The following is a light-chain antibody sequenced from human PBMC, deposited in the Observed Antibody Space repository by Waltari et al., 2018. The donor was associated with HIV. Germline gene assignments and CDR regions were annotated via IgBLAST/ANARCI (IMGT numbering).Light chain of an antibody. V-gene: IGKV1-39*01. CDR3: LQTYRTPLT. CDR1: QNINMY. J-gene: IGKJ3*01. Sequence: IQITKSPSSLSASLADRVAISCRASQNINMYVNWYQQRPGKAPKLLISVASSVQSGVPSRFSGSGSGTDFTLTISSLQPEDFATYYCLQTYRTPLTFGPGTKVDIK. CDR2: VAS.